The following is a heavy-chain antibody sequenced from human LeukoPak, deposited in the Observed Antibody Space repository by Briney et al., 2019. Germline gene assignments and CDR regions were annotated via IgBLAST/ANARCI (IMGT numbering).Heavy chain of an antibody. V-gene: IGHV4-59*01. Sequence: PSETLSLACTVSGGSISSYYWSWIRQPPGKGLEWIGYIYYSGSTNYNPSLKSRVTISVDTSKNQFSLKLSSVTAADTAVYYCARDPSWGDSSPDAFDIWGQGTMVTVSS. D-gene: IGHD3-22*01. CDR3: ARDPSWGDSSPDAFDI. CDR2: IYYSGST. J-gene: IGHJ3*02. CDR1: GGSISSYY.